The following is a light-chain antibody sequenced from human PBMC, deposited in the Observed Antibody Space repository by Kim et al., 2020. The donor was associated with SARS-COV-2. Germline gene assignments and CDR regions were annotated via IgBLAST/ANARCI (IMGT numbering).Light chain of an antibody. J-gene: IGLJ2*01. CDR2: GKN. Sequence: VALGQTVRITCQGDSLRSYYASWYQQKPGQAPVLVIYGKNNRPSGIPDRFSGSSSGNTASLTITGAQAEDEADYYCNSRDSSGNPLFGGGTKVTVL. CDR1: SLRSYY. CDR3: NSRDSSGNPL. V-gene: IGLV3-19*01.